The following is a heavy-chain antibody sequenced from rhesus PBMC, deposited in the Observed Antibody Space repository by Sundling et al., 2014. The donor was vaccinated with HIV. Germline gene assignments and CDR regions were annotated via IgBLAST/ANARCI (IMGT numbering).Heavy chain of an antibody. CDR3: ASSVTGTTRYFDL. Sequence: QVQLQESGPGLVKPSETLSLTCAVSGGSISSFYWSWIRQPPGKGLEWIGRISGGRGTTDYNPSLRSRGTISTDTSKNQFSLKLTSVTAADTAVYYCASSVTGTTRYFDLWGPGTPITISS. D-gene: IGHD1-26*01. CDR2: ISGGRGTT. V-gene: IGHV4-173*01. CDR1: GGSISSFY. J-gene: IGHJ2*01.